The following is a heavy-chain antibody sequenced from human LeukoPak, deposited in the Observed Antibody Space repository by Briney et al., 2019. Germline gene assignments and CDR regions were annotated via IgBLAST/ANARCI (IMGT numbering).Heavy chain of an antibody. J-gene: IGHJ3*02. CDR1: GFTSNTYS. Sequence: GGSLRLSCAASGFTSNTYSMIRVRQAPGKGLEWVSFISSSSSFIYYADSVKGRFTISRDNAKKSLYLQMNSLRAEDTAVYYCASETKRGYSYGSPTDAFDIWGQGTMVTVSS. D-gene: IGHD5-18*01. CDR3: ASETKRGYSYGSPTDAFDI. V-gene: IGHV3-21*01. CDR2: ISSSSSFI.